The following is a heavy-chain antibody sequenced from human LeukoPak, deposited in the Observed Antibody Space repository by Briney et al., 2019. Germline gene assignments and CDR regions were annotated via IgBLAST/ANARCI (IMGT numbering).Heavy chain of an antibody. D-gene: IGHD2-15*01. CDR2: IIPIFGTA. CDR3: ALLPGGLEYFQH. V-gene: IGHV1-69*13. CDR1: GYTFTSYS. J-gene: IGHJ1*01. Sequence: SVKVSCKASGYTFTSYSMHWVRQAPGQGLEWMGGIIPIFGTANYAQKFQGRVTITADESTSTAYMELSSLRSEDTAVYYCALLPGGLEYFQHWGQGTLVTVSS.